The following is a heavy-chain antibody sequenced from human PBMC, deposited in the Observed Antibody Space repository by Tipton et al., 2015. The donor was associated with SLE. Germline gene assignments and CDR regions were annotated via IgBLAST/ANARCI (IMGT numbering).Heavy chain of an antibody. CDR2: IYTSGST. Sequence: TLSLTCTVSGGSISSGSYYWSWIRQPAGKGLEWIGYIYTSGSTNYNPSLKSRVTISVDTSKNQFSLKLSSVTAADTAVYYCARGGQLGDIWGQGTMVTVSS. J-gene: IGHJ3*02. D-gene: IGHD6-13*01. CDR1: GGSISSGSYY. V-gene: IGHV4-61*09. CDR3: ARGGQLGDI.